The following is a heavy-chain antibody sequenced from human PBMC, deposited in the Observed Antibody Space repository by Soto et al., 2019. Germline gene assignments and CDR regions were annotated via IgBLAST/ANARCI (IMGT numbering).Heavy chain of an antibody. CDR1: GGSISSGGYY. CDR2: IYYSGST. V-gene: IGHV4-31*03. D-gene: IGHD4-17*01. Sequence: TLSLTCTVSGGSISSGGYYWSWIRQHPGKGLEWIGYIYYSGSTYYDPSLKSRVTISVDTSKNQFSLKLSSVTAADTAVYYCARVITVTYFDYWGQGTLVTVSS. J-gene: IGHJ4*02. CDR3: ARVITVTYFDY.